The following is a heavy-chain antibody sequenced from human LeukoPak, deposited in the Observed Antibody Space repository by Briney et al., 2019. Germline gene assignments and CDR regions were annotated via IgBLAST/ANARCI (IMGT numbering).Heavy chain of an antibody. CDR2: ITSSSIYI. CDR3: ARDTYGDYSFDN. V-gene: IGHV3-21*01. CDR1: GFTFSSYR. J-gene: IGHJ4*02. Sequence: PGGSLRLSCAASGFTFSSYRMNWVRQAPGKGLEWVSSITSSSIYIYYADSMKGRFTISRDNAQNSLYLQMNSLRAEDTAVYYCARDTYGDYSFDNWGQGTLVTVSS. D-gene: IGHD4-17*01.